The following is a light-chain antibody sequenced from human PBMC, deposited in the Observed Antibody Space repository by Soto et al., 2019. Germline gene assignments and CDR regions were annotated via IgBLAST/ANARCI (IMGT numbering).Light chain of an antibody. CDR3: QQYYSTPGWT. CDR1: QSVLYSSNNTNY. Sequence: DIVMTQSPDSLAVSLGERATINCKSSQSVLYSSNNTNYLAWSQQKPGQPPNLLISWASTRESGVPDRFSGSGSGTDFTLTISSLQAEDVVVYYCQQYYSTPGWTFGQGTKVEIK. CDR2: WAS. J-gene: IGKJ1*01. V-gene: IGKV4-1*01.